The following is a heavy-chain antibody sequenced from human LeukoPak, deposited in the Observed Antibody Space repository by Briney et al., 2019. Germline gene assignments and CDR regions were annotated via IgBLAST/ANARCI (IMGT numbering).Heavy chain of an antibody. Sequence: PSETLSLTCAVSSGPVSSDSYYWTWIRQPPGKGLEWIGEINHSGSTNYNPSLKSRVTISVDTSKNQFSLKLSSVTAADTAVYYCARGFPRLAYYSYGMDVWAQGTTVTVSS. D-gene: IGHD6-25*01. J-gene: IGHJ6*02. V-gene: IGHV4-34*01. CDR1: SGPVSSDSYY. CDR3: ARGFPRLAYYSYGMDV. CDR2: INHSGST.